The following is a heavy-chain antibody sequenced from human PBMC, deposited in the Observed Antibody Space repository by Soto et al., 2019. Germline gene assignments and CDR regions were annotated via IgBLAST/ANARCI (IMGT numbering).Heavy chain of an antibody. D-gene: IGHD6-19*01. Sequence: EVQLLESGGDLVQPGGSLRLSCAASGFTFDNYAMSWVRQAPGKGLEWVSTISGSGGSTYYAASVMGRFTISREYSKTTLYLQMNSLRVEDTAVYFCARQRSYNSGFFDYWSQGTLVTVSS. CDR3: ARQRSYNSGFFDY. CDR1: GFTFDNYA. CDR2: ISGSGGST. J-gene: IGHJ4*02. V-gene: IGHV3-23*01.